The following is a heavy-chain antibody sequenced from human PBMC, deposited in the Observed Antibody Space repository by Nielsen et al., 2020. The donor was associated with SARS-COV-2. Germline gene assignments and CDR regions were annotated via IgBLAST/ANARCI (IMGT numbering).Heavy chain of an antibody. Sequence: SETLSLTCTVSGGSISSYYWSWIRQPPGKGLEFVGYIYDSGSTNYNPSLRSRVTISRDTSTNQCSLRLSSVTAADTAVYYCANLKRGRSSWFDVVLDHWGQVILVTVSS. J-gene: IGHJ4*02. CDR2: IYDSGST. D-gene: IGHD6-6*01. CDR3: ANLKRGRSSWFDVVLDH. CDR1: GGSISSYY. V-gene: IGHV4-59*08.